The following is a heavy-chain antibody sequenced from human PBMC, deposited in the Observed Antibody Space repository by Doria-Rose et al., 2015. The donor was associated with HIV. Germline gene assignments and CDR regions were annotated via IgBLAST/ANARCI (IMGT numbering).Heavy chain of an antibody. CDR2: IFSDDDR. Sequence: QITLKESGPVLVKPTETLTLTCTVSGVSLSSPGMGVSWIRQPPGKDLEWLAHIFSDDDRSYKTTLKSRLTISRGTSKSQAVLTMTDMDPVDTATYYCARIKSSRWYHKYYFDFWGQGTLVIVSA. CDR3: ARIKSSRWYHKYYFDF. V-gene: IGHV2-26*01. J-gene: IGHJ4*02. D-gene: IGHD6-13*01. CDR1: GVSLSSPGMG.